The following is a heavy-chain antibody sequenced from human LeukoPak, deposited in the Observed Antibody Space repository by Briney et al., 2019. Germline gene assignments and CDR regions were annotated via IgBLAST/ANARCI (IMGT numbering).Heavy chain of an antibody. Sequence: PSETLSLTCAVYGWSFSGYYWSWFRQPPGKGLEWIREINHSGSTNYNPSLKSRVTISVDTSKNQFSLTLSSVTAADTAVYYCARGGYYDSSGYYYVRAYYYYYMDVWGKGTTVTVSS. CDR2: INHSGST. D-gene: IGHD3-22*01. J-gene: IGHJ6*03. CDR3: ARGGYYDSSGYYYVRAYYYYYMDV. CDR1: GWSFSGYY. V-gene: IGHV4-34*01.